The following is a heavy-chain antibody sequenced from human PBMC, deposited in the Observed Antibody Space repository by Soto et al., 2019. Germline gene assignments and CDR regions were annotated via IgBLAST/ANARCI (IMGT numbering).Heavy chain of an antibody. Sequence: ASVKVSCKASGGTFSSYAINWVRQAPGQGLKWMGWISAHNGITNYAQRLQGRVTMTTDTSTSTAYVELRSLRSDDTAVYYCAREWPLKYSTSSATLYYYYYYMDVWGKGTTGTVSS. D-gene: IGHD6-6*01. CDR1: GGTFSSYA. CDR3: AREWPLKYSTSSATLYYYYYYMDV. J-gene: IGHJ6*03. V-gene: IGHV1-18*01. CDR2: ISAHNGIT.